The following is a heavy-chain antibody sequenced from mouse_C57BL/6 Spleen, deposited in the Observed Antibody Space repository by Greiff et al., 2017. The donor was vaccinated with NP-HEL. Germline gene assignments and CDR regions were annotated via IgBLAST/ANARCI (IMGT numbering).Heavy chain of an antibody. CDR1: GYTFTSYG. D-gene: IGHD2-4*01. Sequence: VQLVESGAELARPGASVKLSCKASGYTFTSYGISWVKQRTGQGLEWIGEIYPRSGNTYYNEKFKGKATLTADKSSSTAYMELRSLTSEDSAVYFCARRAYYDYGRAMDYWGQGTSVTVSS. CDR2: IYPRSGNT. V-gene: IGHV1-81*01. J-gene: IGHJ4*01. CDR3: ARRAYYDYGRAMDY.